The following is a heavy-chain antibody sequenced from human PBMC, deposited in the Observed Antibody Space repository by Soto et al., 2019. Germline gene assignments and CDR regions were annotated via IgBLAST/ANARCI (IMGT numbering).Heavy chain of an antibody. CDR1: GVLFSSYP. Sequence: QVQLVQSGAEVKKPGSSVKVSCKASGVLFSSYPISWVRQVPGQGLEWMGGIIPVFQTAYYTQRFQGRVTITADESTNTAYMELSSLRSADKAIYYCARGGRGYTWFHEFWGQGTLVTVSS. D-gene: IGHD3-16*02. CDR2: IIPVFQTA. CDR3: ARGGRGYTWFHEF. V-gene: IGHV1-69*01. J-gene: IGHJ4*02.